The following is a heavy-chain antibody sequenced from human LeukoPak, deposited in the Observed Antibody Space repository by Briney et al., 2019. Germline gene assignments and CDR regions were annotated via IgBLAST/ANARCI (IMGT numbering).Heavy chain of an antibody. D-gene: IGHD2-2*01. CDR1: GFTFSSYE. V-gene: IGHV3-48*03. CDR2: ISSSGSSI. CDR3: ARDQRYCSSSSCPWEPFDY. Sequence: GGSLRLSYAASGFTFSSYELNWVRQTPGKGLEWVSYISSSGSSIYYADSVKGRFTISRDNAKNSLCLQMNSLRAEDTAVYYCARDQRYCSSSSCPWEPFDYWGQGTLVTVSS. J-gene: IGHJ4*02.